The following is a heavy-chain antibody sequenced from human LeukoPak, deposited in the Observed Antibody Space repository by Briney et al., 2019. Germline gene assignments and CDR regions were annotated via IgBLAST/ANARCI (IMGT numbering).Heavy chain of an antibody. V-gene: IGHV3-74*01. D-gene: IGHD6-13*01. J-gene: IGHJ4*02. CDR1: GLIFRSYW. CDR2: INSDGSST. CDR3: ARDSSPDS. Sequence: GESLRLSCAASGLIFRSYWMHWVRQAPGKGLVWVSTINSDGSSTTYADSVKGRFTISRDNAKNTLYLQMNSLRAEDTAVYYCARDSSPDSWGQGTLVTVSS.